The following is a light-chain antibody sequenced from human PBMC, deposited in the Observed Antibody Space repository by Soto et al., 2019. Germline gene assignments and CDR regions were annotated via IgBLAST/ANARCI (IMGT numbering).Light chain of an antibody. CDR1: QSISKY. V-gene: IGKV1-39*01. CDR2: AAS. Sequence: DIQMTQSPSSLSASVGDRVTITSRASQSISKYLNWYQHKPGKATKLMIYAASSLQSGVPSRFSGSGSGTEFTLTISSLQPEDFANYYCQQSYSTHPITFGQGTRLEIK. CDR3: QQSYSTHPIT. J-gene: IGKJ5*01.